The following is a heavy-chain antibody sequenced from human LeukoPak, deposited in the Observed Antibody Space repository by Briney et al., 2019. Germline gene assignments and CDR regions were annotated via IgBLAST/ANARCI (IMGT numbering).Heavy chain of an antibody. J-gene: IGHJ6*02. CDR1: GFTFSSYA. CDR3: AKDLFSYSSPGYYYGMDV. D-gene: IGHD4-11*01. V-gene: IGHV3-23*01. Sequence: PGGSLRLSCAASGFTFSSYAMSWVRQAPGKGLEWVSAISGSGGSTYYADSVKGRFTISRDNSKNTLYLQMNSLRAEDTAVYYCAKDLFSYSSPGYYYGMDVWGQGTTVTVSS. CDR2: ISGSGGST.